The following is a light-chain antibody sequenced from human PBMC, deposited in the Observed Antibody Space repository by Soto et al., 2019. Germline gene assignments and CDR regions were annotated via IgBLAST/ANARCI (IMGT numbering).Light chain of an antibody. Sequence: QSALTQPASVSGSPGQSITISCTGTSSDVGGYNYVSWYQQHPGKAPKLMMYDVSNRPSGVSNRFSGSKSGNTASLTISGLQAEDEADYYCSSYTSSSTLVGFGGGTKLPVL. CDR1: SSDVGGYNY. J-gene: IGLJ2*01. CDR3: SSYTSSSTLVG. V-gene: IGLV2-14*01. CDR2: DVS.